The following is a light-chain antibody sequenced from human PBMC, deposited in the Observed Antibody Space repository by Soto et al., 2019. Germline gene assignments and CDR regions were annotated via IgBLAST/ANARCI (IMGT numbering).Light chain of an antibody. Sequence: QSALTQPASVSGSPGQSITISCTGTSSDVGGHNYVSWYQHYPGKAPKLMIYEVTNRPSGVSDRFSGSKSGNTASLTISGLQPEDEADYYCSSYTSSNTHMYVLGIGTKVT. CDR1: SSDVGGHNY. J-gene: IGLJ1*01. CDR2: EVT. V-gene: IGLV2-14*01. CDR3: SSYTSSNTHMYV.